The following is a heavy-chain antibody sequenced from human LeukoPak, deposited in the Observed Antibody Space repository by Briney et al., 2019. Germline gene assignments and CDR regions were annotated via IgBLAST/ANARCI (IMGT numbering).Heavy chain of an antibody. J-gene: IGHJ4*02. V-gene: IGHV4-39*01. CDR3: ARRDYFDY. CDR2: IYYSGST. CDR1: GGSISSSSYY. Sequence: SETLSLTCTVSGGSISSSSYYWGWLRQPPGKGLEWIGSIYYSGSTYYNPSLKSRVTISVDTSKNQFSLKLSSVTAADTAVYYCARRDYFDYWGQGTLVTVSS.